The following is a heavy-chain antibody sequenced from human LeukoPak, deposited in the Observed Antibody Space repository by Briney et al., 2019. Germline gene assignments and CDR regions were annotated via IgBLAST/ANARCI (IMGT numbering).Heavy chain of an antibody. J-gene: IGHJ6*03. D-gene: IGHD2-21*02. V-gene: IGHV3-7*01. CDR2: IHPHGSEE. CDR1: GFTFSRFW. CDR3: IILTLVTAPRHYMDV. Sequence: GGSLRLSCAASGFTFSRFWMTWVRQAPGKGLEWVANIHPHGSEEYYVDSVKGRFTISRDNAKNSLYLQMDRLRAEDTAVYYCIILTLVTAPRHYMDVWGKGTTVTVSS.